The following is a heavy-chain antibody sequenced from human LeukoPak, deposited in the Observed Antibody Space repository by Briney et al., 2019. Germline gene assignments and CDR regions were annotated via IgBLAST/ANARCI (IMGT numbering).Heavy chain of an antibody. D-gene: IGHD3-3*01. CDR1: GYTFPTYG. CDR3: ARSITIFGVVSGYYYYYMDV. V-gene: IGHV1-18*01. CDR2: ISAYNGNT. Sequence: GASVKVSCKASGYTFPTYGITWVRQAPGQGLEWMGWISAYNGNTNYAQKLQGRVTMTTDTSTSTAYMELRSLRSDDTAVYYCARSITIFGVVSGYYYYYMDVWGKGTTVTVSS. J-gene: IGHJ6*03.